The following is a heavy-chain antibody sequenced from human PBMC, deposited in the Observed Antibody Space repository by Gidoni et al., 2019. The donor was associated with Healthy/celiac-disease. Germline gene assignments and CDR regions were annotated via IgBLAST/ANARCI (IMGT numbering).Heavy chain of an antibody. Sequence: QVQLVQSGAEVKQPGSSVQVSCKASGGPFSSYAISWVRQAPGQGLEWMGGIIPIFGTANYAQKFQGRVTITADESTSTAYMELSSLRSEDTAVYYCAAGDTATGGMDVWGQGTTVTVSS. CDR1: GGPFSSYA. CDR3: AAGDTATGGMDV. J-gene: IGHJ6*02. D-gene: IGHD5-18*01. V-gene: IGHV1-69*01. CDR2: IIPIFGTA.